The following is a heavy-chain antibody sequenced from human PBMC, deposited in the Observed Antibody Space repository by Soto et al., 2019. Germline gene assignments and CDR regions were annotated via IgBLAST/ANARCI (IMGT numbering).Heavy chain of an antibody. D-gene: IGHD1-20*01. CDR2: ISGSGGST. V-gene: IGHV3-23*01. J-gene: IGHJ3*02. Sequence: HPGGSLRLSCAASGFTFDNYAMSWVRQAPGKGLEWVSSISGSGGSTYYADSVKDRFTISRDNSKNTLYLQMNSLRAEDTAVYYCAKGRYNWKFGDIWGQGTTVTVSS. CDR1: GFTFDNYA. CDR3: AKGRYNWKFGDI.